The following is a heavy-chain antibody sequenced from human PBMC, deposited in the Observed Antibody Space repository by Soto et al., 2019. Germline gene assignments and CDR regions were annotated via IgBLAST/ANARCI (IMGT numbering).Heavy chain of an antibody. CDR3: ARAGPTLNWFDP. D-gene: IGHD1-1*01. Sequence: QVQLVESGGGVVQPGRSLRLSCAASGFTFSSYGMHWVRQAPGKGLEWVAVIWYDGSNKYYADSVKGRFTISRDNSKNTLYLQMNSLRAEDTAVYYCARAGPTLNWFDPWGQGTLVTVSS. V-gene: IGHV3-33*01. J-gene: IGHJ5*02. CDR2: IWYDGSNK. CDR1: GFTFSSYG.